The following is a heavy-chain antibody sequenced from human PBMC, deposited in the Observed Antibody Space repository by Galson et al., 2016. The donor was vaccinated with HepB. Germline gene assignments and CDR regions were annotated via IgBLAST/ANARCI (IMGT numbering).Heavy chain of an antibody. CDR1: GYTFTTNG. V-gene: IGHV1-18*04. J-gene: IGHJ6*02. Sequence: SVKVSCKASGYTFTTNGISWVRQAPGQGLEWLGWISANSGNTNYAQELQGRVTMTTDTSTSTAYMELRSLRSDDTAVYYCARDVWHGMDVWGQGTTATVS. D-gene: IGHD2-21*01. CDR3: ARDVWHGMDV. CDR2: ISANSGNT.